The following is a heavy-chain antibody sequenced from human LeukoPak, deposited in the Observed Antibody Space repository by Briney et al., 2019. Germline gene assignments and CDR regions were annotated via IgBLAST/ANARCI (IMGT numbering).Heavy chain of an antibody. CDR3: ARAGNGFDI. CDR2: ISGGGGST. Sequence: SGGSLRLSCAASGFTFTSYAMSWVRQAPGKGLEWVSTISGGGGSTYYADSVKGRFTISRDNSKSTLYLQMNSLRAEDTAVYYCARAGNGFDIWGRGTMVTVSS. V-gene: IGHV3-23*01. CDR1: GFTFTSYA. J-gene: IGHJ3*02.